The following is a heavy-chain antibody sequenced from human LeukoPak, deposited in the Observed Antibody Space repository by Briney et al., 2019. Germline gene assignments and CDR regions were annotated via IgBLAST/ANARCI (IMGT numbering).Heavy chain of an antibody. Sequence: GGSLRLSCPASGFTFSSSAMSWVRQAPGKGLEWVSNISGSGSGGSTYYADPVKGRFTISRDNSKNTLYLQMNSLRAGDTAVYYCAKSGYNRFDYWGQGTLVTVSS. J-gene: IGHJ4*02. CDR3: AKSGYNRFDY. V-gene: IGHV3-23*01. D-gene: IGHD5-24*01. CDR2: ISGSGSGGST. CDR1: GFTFSSSA.